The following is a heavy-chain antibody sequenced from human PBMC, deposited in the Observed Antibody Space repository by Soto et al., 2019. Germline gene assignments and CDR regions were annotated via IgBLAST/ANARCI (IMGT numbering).Heavy chain of an antibody. D-gene: IGHD3-22*01. V-gene: IGHV3-48*01. CDR1: GFTFSSYG. J-gene: IGHJ4*02. CDR2: ISSSSSTI. Sequence: GGSLRLSCAASGFTFSSYGMHWVRQAPGKGLEWVSYISSSSSTIYYADSVKGRFTISRDNAKNSLYLQMNSLRAEDTAVYYCARDVSGNYYDSSGYPPRPNDYWGQGTLVTVSS. CDR3: ARDVSGNYYDSSGYPPRPNDY.